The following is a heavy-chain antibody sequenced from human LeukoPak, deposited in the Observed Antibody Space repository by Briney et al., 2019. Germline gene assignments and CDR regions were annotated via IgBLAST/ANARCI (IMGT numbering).Heavy chain of an antibody. CDR1: VFTLSIYA. J-gene: IGHJ6*02. V-gene: IGHV3-23*01. D-gene: IGHD4-11*01. CDR3: AKPQTATYSNAYYYYGMDV. CDR2: ISGRGGRGGST. Sequence: GGCLRLSCAACVFTLSIYAMSWVRDARGKGLECVSDISGRGGRGGSTYYADSVKGRFTISRDNSKNTLYLQMNSLRAEDTAVYYCAKPQTATYSNAYYYYGMDVWGQGTPVTVSS.